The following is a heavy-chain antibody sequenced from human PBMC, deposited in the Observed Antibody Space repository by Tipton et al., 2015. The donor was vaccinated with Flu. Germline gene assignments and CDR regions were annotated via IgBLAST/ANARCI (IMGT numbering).Heavy chain of an antibody. CDR3: ASGSGSGTYVIFDY. V-gene: IGHV4-4*07. J-gene: IGHJ4*02. CDR2: IYTSGSA. D-gene: IGHD3-10*01. CDR1: GGSMSSYY. Sequence: LRLSCTVSGGSMSSYYWSWIRQPAGKGLEWIGRIYTSGSAIHNPSLKSGVTMSVDTSKNQFSLKLSSVTAADSAVYYGASGSGSGTYVIFDYWGQGTLVTVSS.